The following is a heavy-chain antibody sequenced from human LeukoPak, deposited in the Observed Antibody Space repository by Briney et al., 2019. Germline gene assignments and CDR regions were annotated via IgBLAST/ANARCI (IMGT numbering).Heavy chain of an antibody. Sequence: PSETLSLTCAVYGGSFSGYYWSWIRQPPGKGLEWIGYIYYSGSTNYNPSLKSRVTISVDTSKNQFSLKLSSVTAADTAVYYCARAPYSSGWYAAYYYYGMDVWGQGTTVTVSS. CDR1: GGSFSGYY. J-gene: IGHJ6*02. D-gene: IGHD6-19*01. CDR3: ARAPYSSGWYAAYYYYGMDV. V-gene: IGHV4-59*01. CDR2: IYYSGST.